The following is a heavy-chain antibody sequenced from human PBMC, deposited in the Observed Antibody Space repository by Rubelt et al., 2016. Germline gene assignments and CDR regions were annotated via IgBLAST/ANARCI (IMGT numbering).Heavy chain of an antibody. J-gene: IGHJ4*02. Sequence: GKGLEWVSSIIISSSFIYYADSVKGRFTISRDNAKNSLYLQMNSLRAEDTAVYYCARGRSDSRGNYYPVDYWGQGTLVAVSS. CDR3: ARGRSDSRGNYYPVDY. CDR2: IIISSSFI. V-gene: IGHV3-21*01. D-gene: IGHD3-22*01.